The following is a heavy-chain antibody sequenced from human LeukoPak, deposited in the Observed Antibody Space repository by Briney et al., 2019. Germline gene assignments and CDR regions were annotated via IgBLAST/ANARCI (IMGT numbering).Heavy chain of an antibody. D-gene: IGHD1-20*01. CDR3: ARGLAGITGTKSPRGYYYYYYGMDV. V-gene: IGHV1-2*02. CDR2: INPNSGGT. J-gene: IGHJ6*02. Sequence: ASVKVSCKASGYTFTSYYMHWVRQAPGQGLEWMGWINPNSGGTNYAQKFQGRVTMTRDTSISTAYMDLSRLRSDDTAVYYCARGLAGITGTKSPRGYYYYYYGMDVWGQGTTVTVSS. CDR1: GYTFTSYY.